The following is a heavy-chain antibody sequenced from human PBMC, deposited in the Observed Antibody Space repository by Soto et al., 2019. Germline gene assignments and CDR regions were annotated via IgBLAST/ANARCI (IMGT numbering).Heavy chain of an antibody. Sequence: GGSLRLSCAASGLTFSTYAMSWVRQAPGKGLEWVSTIGGSGDSTYYTDSVRGRFTISRDNSKSTLYLQMNSLRAGDTALYYCATNYFDGRTYYDFFDYWGQGTLVTVSS. CDR1: GLTFSTYA. V-gene: IGHV3-23*01. J-gene: IGHJ4*02. D-gene: IGHD3-22*01. CDR3: ATNYFDGRTYYDFFDY. CDR2: IGGSGDST.